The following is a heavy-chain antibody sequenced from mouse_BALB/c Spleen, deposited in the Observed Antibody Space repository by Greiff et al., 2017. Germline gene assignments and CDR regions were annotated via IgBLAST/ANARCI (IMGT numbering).Heavy chain of an antibody. CDR1: GFTFSSYG. J-gene: IGHJ3*01. Sequence: EVQGVESGGDLVKPGGSLKLSCAASGFTFSSYGMSWVRQTPDKRLEWVATISSGGSYTYYPDSVKGRFTISRDNAKNTLYLQMSSLKSEDTAMYYCARRGDGNSWFAYWGQGSLVTVSA. CDR2: ISSGGSYT. D-gene: IGHD2-1*01. CDR3: ARRGDGNSWFAY. V-gene: IGHV5-6*01.